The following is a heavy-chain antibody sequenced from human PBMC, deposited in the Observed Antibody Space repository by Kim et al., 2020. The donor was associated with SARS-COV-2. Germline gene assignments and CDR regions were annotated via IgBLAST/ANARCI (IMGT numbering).Heavy chain of an antibody. CDR1: GFTFSSYS. Sequence: GGSLRLSCAASGFTFSSYSMNWVRQAPGKGLEWVSSISSSSSYIYYADSVKGRFTISRDNAKNSLYLQMNSLRAEDTAVYYCARVRRGYSYGRHYYYGMDVWGQGTTVTVSS. J-gene: IGHJ6*02. CDR3: ARVRRGYSYGRHYYYGMDV. D-gene: IGHD5-18*01. CDR2: ISSSSSYI. V-gene: IGHV3-21*01.